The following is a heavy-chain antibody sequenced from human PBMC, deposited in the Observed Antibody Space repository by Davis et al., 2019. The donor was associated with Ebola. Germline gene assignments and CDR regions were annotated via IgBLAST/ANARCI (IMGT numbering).Heavy chain of an antibody. J-gene: IGHJ3*02. CDR2: ISAYNGNT. CDR3: ARRRDYDAFDI. CDR1: GYTFTSYG. D-gene: IGHD2-21*01. Sequence: ASVTVSCKASGYTFTSYGISWVRQAPGQGLAWMGWISAYNGNTNYAQKLQGRVTITTDTSKSTAYMELRRLRSDDTAVYYCARRRDYDAFDIWGQGTMVTVSS. V-gene: IGHV1-18*01.